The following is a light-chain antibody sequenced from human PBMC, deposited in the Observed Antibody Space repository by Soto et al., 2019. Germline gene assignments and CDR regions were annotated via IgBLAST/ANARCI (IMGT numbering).Light chain of an antibody. V-gene: IGKV3-20*01. CDR2: GPS. CDR3: QQYGSPPART. Sequence: EIVWTRSPGTLSLSLGERATLSCRASQSFSSSYLAWYQQKPGHHPRRLLYGPSSRPAGIPDKLSGSGSGTDFTLPISRLEAEDFAVDYCQQYGSPPARTFSQGTKVDIK. J-gene: IGKJ1*01. CDR1: QSFSSSY.